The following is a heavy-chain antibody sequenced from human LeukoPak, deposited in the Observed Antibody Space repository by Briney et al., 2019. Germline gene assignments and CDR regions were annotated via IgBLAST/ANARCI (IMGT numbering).Heavy chain of an antibody. Sequence: GSLRLSCAASGFTFSSYAMHWVRQAPGKGLEWVAVISYVGSNKYYADSVKGRFTISRDNAKNSLYLQMNSLRAEDTAVYYCARPPGATSEYFQHWGQGTLVTVSS. CDR2: ISYVGSNK. CDR1: GFTFSSYA. V-gene: IGHV3-30-3*01. CDR3: ARPPGATSEYFQH. D-gene: IGHD1-26*01. J-gene: IGHJ1*01.